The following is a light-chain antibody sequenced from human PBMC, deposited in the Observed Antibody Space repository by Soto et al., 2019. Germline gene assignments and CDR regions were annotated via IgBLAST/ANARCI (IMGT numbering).Light chain of an antibody. CDR1: QDIGND. V-gene: IGKV1-6*02. CDR2: AAS. Sequence: AIQMTQSPSSLAGSVGDRLTITCRASQDIGNDLGWYQQKPGKAPKLLIYAASSVQSGVSSRFSGSGSGTEFTLTISSLQPEDFSTYYCLQVFNFPRAFGQGTKVDI. J-gene: IGKJ1*01. CDR3: LQVFNFPRA.